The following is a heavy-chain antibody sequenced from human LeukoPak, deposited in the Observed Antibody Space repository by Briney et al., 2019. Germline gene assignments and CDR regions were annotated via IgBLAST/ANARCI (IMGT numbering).Heavy chain of an antibody. CDR1: GFTFSSYW. V-gene: IGHV3-74*01. CDR2: INSDGSST. Sequence: PGGSLRLSCAAAGFTFSSYWMHWVRQAPGKGLVWVSRINSDGSSTSYADSGNGRFTISTDQAKHTLYLQMNSLRGQGPDVSDCAREFRGFDYGSQGTLVTVSS. D-gene: IGHD3-10*01. J-gene: IGHJ4*02. CDR3: AREFRGFDY.